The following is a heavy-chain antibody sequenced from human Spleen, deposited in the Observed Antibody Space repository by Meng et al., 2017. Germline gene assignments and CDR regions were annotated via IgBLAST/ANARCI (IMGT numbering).Heavy chain of an antibody. V-gene: IGHV3-23*01. CDR3: AKGVGATEFDP. Sequence: GESLKISCAASGFTFSSYAMSWVRQAPGKGLEWVSAISGSGGSTYYADSVKGRFTISRDNSKNTLYLQMNSLRAEDTAVYYCAKGVGATEFDPWGQGTLVTVSS. CDR1: GFTFSSYA. D-gene: IGHD1-26*01. J-gene: IGHJ5*02. CDR2: ISGSGGST.